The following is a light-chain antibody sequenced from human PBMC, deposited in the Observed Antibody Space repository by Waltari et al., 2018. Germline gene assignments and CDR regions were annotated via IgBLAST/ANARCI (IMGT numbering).Light chain of an antibody. CDR3: QQRSISCT. CDR2: DAS. Sequence: IVLTQSPDTLSLSPGERATLSCWASQSVGIYLAWYQQKPGQAPRLLIYDASKRATGIPARFSGSGSCTDFTLTISSLEPEEFAVYYCQQRSISCTFGQGTRLEI. CDR1: QSVGIY. J-gene: IGKJ2*02. V-gene: IGKV3-11*01.